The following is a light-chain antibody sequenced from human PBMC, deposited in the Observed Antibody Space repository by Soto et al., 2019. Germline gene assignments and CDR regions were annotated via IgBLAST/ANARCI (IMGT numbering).Light chain of an antibody. V-gene: IGKV3-15*01. CDR3: QEYLQWPPGM. J-gene: IGKJ1*01. CDR1: QFVSSR. Sequence: EIVVTQSPATLSGSPGERVTLSCTASQFVSSRLAWYQQRPGQVPRLLIYDTSTRAPGISARFSGSGSGTEFTLTNRNLQSEDFAVYYYQEYLQWPPGMFGQETTVDMK. CDR2: DTS.